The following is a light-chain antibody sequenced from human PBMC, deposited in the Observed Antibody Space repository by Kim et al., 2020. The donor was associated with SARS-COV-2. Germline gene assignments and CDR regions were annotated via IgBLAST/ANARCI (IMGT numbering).Light chain of an antibody. CDR1: QDIRND. V-gene: IGKV1-6*01. Sequence: IQMTQSPSSLSVSVGDRVTITCRASQDIRNDLGWFQQKPGKAPKLLIYTTSSLESGVPSRFSGSGFGTDFTLTISSLQPEDFATYYCLQEYSYPMTFGQGTKVDIK. CDR3: LQEYSYPMT. CDR2: TTS. J-gene: IGKJ1*01.